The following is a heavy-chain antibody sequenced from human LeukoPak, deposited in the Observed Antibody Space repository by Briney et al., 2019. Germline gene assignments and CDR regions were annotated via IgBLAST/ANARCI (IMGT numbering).Heavy chain of an antibody. J-gene: IGHJ2*01. CDR3: ASDYYGPGSRYGDWYFDL. D-gene: IGHD3-10*01. CDR1: GFTFSSYT. V-gene: IGHV3-33*08. Sequence: PGGSLRLSCAASGFTFSSYTMNWVRQAPGKGLEWVAVIWYDGSNKYYADSVKGRLTISRDNSKNTLYLQMNSLRAEDTAVYYCASDYYGPGSRYGDWYFDLWGRGTLVTVSS. CDR2: IWYDGSNK.